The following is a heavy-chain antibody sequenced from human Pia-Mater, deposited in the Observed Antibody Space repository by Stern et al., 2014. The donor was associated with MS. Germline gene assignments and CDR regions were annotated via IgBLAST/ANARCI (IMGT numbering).Heavy chain of an antibody. V-gene: IGHV3-30*18. CDR3: ANAAALSCRSPSCYKAFEY. CDR2: ISYEGSNQ. J-gene: IGHJ4*02. D-gene: IGHD2-2*02. Sequence: VQPVASGGGVVQPGGSLRLSCVASGFTFTTSGMHWVRQAPGKGLHWAAVISYEGSNQYYGDSVKGRFTISRDNSKNTVYLQMNSLRPEDTAVYYCANAAALSCRSPSCYKAFEYWGQGILVTVSS. CDR1: GFTFTTSG.